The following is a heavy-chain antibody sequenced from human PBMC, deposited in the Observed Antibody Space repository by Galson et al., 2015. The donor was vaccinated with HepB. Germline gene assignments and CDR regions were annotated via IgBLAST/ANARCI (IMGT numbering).Heavy chain of an antibody. Sequence: SLRLSCAASGFTFSSYSMNWVRQAPGKGLEWVSYISSSSSTIYYADSVKGRFTISRDNAKNSLYLQMNSLRDEDTAVYYCARDRDTIFGVVIRRGHDYYMDVWGKGTTVTVSS. CDR2: ISSSSSTI. CDR3: ARDRDTIFGVVIRRGHDYYMDV. D-gene: IGHD3-3*01. J-gene: IGHJ6*03. CDR1: GFTFSSYS. V-gene: IGHV3-48*02.